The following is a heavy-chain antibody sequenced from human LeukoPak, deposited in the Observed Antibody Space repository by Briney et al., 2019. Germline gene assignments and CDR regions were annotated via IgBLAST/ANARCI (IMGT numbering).Heavy chain of an antibody. D-gene: IGHD3-22*01. CDR3: AREITMIVVVITKDAFDI. V-gene: IGHV4-59*01. CDR1: GGSISSYY. CDR2: IYYSGST. Sequence: SETLSLTCTVSGGSISSYYWSWIRQPPGRGLEWIGYIYYSGSTNYNPSLKSRVTISVDTSKNQFSLKLSSVTAADTAVYYCAREITMIVVVITKDAFDIWGQGTMVTVSS. J-gene: IGHJ3*02.